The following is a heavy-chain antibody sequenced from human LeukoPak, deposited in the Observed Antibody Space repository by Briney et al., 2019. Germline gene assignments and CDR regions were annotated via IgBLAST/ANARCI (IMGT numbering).Heavy chain of an antibody. V-gene: IGHV3-7*03. CDR3: ARDLGYCTNGVCHTRFHY. CDR1: AFIFSGHG. Sequence: PGGSLRLSCEASAFIFSGHGLNWVRQTPGQGLEWVASIKEDGSERQYVDSVKDRFSISRDNTKSSLFLQLHSLRAEDTPVYYCARDLGYCTNGVCHTRFHYWPQETLVTVPS. CDR2: IKEDGSER. D-gene: IGHD2-8*01. J-gene: IGHJ4*02.